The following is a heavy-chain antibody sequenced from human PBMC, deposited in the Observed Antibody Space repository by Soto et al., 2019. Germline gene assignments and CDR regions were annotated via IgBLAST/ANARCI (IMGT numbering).Heavy chain of an antibody. Sequence: QVQLVQSGTEVKKPGASVKVSCEASGYTFSSYGISWVRQAPGQGLEWMGWISGYNGDTRYAQKFQGRVSMTNDTSTTTAYMELRSLTSDDTAVYYCARDWYYGSGTLCAKNCFGPWGQGTLVTVSS. CDR1: GYTFSSYG. J-gene: IGHJ5*02. CDR2: ISGYNGDT. V-gene: IGHV1-18*01. D-gene: IGHD3-10*01. CDR3: ARDWYYGSGTLCAKNCFGP.